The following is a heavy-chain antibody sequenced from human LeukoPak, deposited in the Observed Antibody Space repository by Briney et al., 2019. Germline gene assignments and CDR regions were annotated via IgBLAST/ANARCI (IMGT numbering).Heavy chain of an antibody. Sequence: PGGSLRLSCAASGFTFSSYSMNWVRQAPGKGLEWVSSISSSSSYIYYADSVKGRFTISRDNAKNSLYLQMNSLRAKDTAVYYCARDARFPLRGYYMDVWGKGTTVTVSS. J-gene: IGHJ6*03. CDR2: ISSSSSYI. D-gene: IGHD3-3*01. CDR3: ARDARFPLRGYYMDV. CDR1: GFTFSSYS. V-gene: IGHV3-21*01.